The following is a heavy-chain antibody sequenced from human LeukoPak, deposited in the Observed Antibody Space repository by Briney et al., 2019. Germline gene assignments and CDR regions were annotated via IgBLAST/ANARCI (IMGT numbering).Heavy chain of an antibody. CDR2: IKQDGSEK. V-gene: IGHV3-7*05. CDR1: GFTFSSYW. D-gene: IGHD6-19*01. J-gene: IGHJ4*02. CDR3: AREGAVAVFDY. Sequence: GGSLRLSCAASGFTFSSYWMSWVRQAPGKGLEWVANIKQDGSEKYYADSVKGRFTISRDNAKNSLYLQMNSLRAEDTAVYYCAREGAVAVFDYWGQGTLVTVSS.